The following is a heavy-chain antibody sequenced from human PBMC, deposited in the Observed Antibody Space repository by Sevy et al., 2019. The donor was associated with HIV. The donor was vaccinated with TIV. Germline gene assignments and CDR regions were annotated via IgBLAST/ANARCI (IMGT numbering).Heavy chain of an antibody. V-gene: IGHV3-48*02. CDR1: GFTFSSYS. CDR3: ARDSSSGYYYYYYMDV. J-gene: IGHJ6*03. Sequence: GGSLRLSCAASGFTFSSYSMNWVRQAPGKGLEWVSYISSSSSTIYYADSMKGRFTISRDNAKNSLYLQMNSLRDEDTAVYYCARDSSSGYYYYYYMDVWGKGTTVTVSS. D-gene: IGHD6-6*01. CDR2: ISSSSSTI.